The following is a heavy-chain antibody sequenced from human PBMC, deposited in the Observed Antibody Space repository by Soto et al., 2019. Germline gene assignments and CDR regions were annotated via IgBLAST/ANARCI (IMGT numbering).Heavy chain of an antibody. Sequence: SETLSLTCTVSGGSISSSSYYWGWIRQPPGKGLEWIGSIYYSGSTYYNPSLKSRVTISVDTPKNQFSLKLSSVTAADTAVYYCARRTGKLWFGEFRLQDYYYMDVWGKGTTVTVSS. V-gene: IGHV4-39*01. CDR2: IYYSGST. CDR3: ARRTGKLWFGEFRLQDYYYMDV. D-gene: IGHD3-10*01. J-gene: IGHJ6*03. CDR1: GGSISSSSYY.